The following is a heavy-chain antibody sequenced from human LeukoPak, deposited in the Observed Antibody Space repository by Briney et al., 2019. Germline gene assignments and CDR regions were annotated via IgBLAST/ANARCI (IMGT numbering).Heavy chain of an antibody. CDR2: INHSGST. Sequence: KPSETLSLTCAVYGGSFSGYYWSWVRQPPGKGLEWIGEINHSGSTNYNPSLKSRVTISVDTSKNQFSLKLSSVTAADTAVYYCARDEMATIRRALDYWGQGTLVTVSS. CDR1: GGSFSGYY. J-gene: IGHJ4*02. CDR3: ARDEMATIRRALDY. V-gene: IGHV4-34*01. D-gene: IGHD5-24*01.